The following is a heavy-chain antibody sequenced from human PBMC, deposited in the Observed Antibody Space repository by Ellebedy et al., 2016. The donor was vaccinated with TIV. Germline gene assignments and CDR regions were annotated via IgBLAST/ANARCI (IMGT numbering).Heavy chain of an antibody. CDR2: ISYDGSNK. CDR3: ARGEVYYDTNAVDP. CDR1: GFTFSSYA. J-gene: IGHJ5*02. Sequence: GGSLRLSXAASGFTFSSYAMHWVRQAPGKGLEWVAVISYDGSNKYYADSVKGRFTISRDNSKNTLYLQMNSLRAEDTAVYYCARGEVYYDTNAVDPWGQGTLVTVSS. V-gene: IGHV3-30-3*01. D-gene: IGHD3-9*01.